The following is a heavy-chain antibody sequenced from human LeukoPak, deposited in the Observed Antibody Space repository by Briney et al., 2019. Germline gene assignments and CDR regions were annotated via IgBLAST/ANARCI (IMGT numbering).Heavy chain of an antibody. CDR2: ISGSGGST. J-gene: IGHJ4*02. V-gene: IGHV3-23*01. D-gene: IGHD2-8*01. CDR3: AKDYNLGYCTNGVCYDFDY. CDR1: GFTFSNAW. Sequence: GGSLRLSCAASGFTFSNAWMSWVRQAPGKGLEWVSAISGSGGSTYYADSVKGRFTISRDNSKNTLYLQMNSLRAEDTAVYYCAKDYNLGYCTNGVCYDFDYWGQGTLVTVSS.